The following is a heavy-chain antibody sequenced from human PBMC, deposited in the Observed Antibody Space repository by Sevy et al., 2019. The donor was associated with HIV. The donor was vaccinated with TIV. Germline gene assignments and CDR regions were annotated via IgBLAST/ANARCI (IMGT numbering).Heavy chain of an antibody. Sequence: ASVKVSCKASGYTFTSYDINWVRQATGQGLEWMGWMNPNSGNTGYAQKFQGRVTMTRNTSISTAYMELSSLRSEDTAVYYCASDLTYYYDISGEGAFDIWGQGTMVTVSS. CDR2: MNPNSGNT. J-gene: IGHJ3*02. V-gene: IGHV1-8*01. D-gene: IGHD3-22*01. CDR3: ASDLTYYYDISGEGAFDI. CDR1: GYTFTSYD.